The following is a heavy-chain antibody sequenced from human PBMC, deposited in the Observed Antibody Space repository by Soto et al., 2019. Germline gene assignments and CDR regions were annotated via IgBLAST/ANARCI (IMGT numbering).Heavy chain of an antibody. D-gene: IGHD2-2*01. Sequence: SETLSLTCTVSGGSISSYYWSWIRQPPGKGLEWIGYIYYSGSTNYNPSLKSRVTISVDTSKNQFSLKLSSVTAADTAVYYCARDNSTYCSSTSCYEAIPSPSDYYMDVWGKGTTVTVSS. CDR3: ARDNSTYCSSTSCYEAIPSPSDYYMDV. J-gene: IGHJ6*03. CDR1: GGSISSYY. CDR2: IYYSGST. V-gene: IGHV4-59*12.